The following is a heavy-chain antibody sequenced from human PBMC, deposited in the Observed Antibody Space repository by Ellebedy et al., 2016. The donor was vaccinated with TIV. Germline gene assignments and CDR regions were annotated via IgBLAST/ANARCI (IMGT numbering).Heavy chain of an antibody. D-gene: IGHD3-16*01. CDR1: GGSISNSGYY. J-gene: IGHJ4*02. Sequence: MPSETLSLTCTVSGGSISNSGYYWGWTRQPPGKGLEWIGSIYYSGYTYYNPSLKSRVTISVDTSKNQFSLRLSSVTAADTAVYYCARDLGEDRDYWGQGTLVTVSS. CDR3: ARDLGEDRDY. V-gene: IGHV4-39*07. CDR2: IYYSGYT.